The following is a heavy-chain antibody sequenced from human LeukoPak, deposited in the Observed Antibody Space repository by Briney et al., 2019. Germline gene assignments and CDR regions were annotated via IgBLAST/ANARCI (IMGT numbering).Heavy chain of an antibody. V-gene: IGHV1-69*13. Sequence: ASVKVSCKASGGTFSSYAISWVRQAPGQGLELMGGIIPIFGTANYVQKFQGRVTITADESTSTAYMELSSLRSEDTAVYYCASSHLVYDYGDPDAFDIWGQGTMVTVSS. CDR2: IIPIFGTA. J-gene: IGHJ3*02. CDR1: GGTFSSYA. D-gene: IGHD4-17*01. CDR3: ASSHLVYDYGDPDAFDI.